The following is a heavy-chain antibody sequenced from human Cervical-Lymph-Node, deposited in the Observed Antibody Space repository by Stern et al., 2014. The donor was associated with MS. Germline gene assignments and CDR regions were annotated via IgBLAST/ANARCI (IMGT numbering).Heavy chain of an antibody. V-gene: IGHV1-18*01. CDR2: TSAYHGDT. CDR3: VGLEGAYGYWYFDL. Sequence: VQLEESGAEVKEPGASVKVSCKASGYTFTSYGFRWVRQAPGQGLEWMGWTSAYHGDTKYAPNFQGRVTMTTDKSTSTTYTELRSMRSDDTAVYYCVGLEGAYGYWYFDLWGRGTQVTVFS. CDR1: GYTFTSYG. J-gene: IGHJ2*01. D-gene: IGHD4-17*01.